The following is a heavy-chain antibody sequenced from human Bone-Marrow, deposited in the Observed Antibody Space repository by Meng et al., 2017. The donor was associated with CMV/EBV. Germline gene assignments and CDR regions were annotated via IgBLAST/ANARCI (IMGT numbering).Heavy chain of an antibody. CDR1: GYNFTGYY. CDR2: INPNSGGT. D-gene: IGHD2-2*02. Sequence: ASVKVSCKASGYNFTGYYMHWVRQAPGQGLEWMGWINPNSGGTNYARKFQGRITMTRDTSINTAYMDLRRLRSNEMAVYYCARGGRYCSSTSCYTKWYFDLWGRGTLVTVSS. J-gene: IGHJ2*01. CDR3: ARGGRYCSSTSCYTKWYFDL. V-gene: IGHV1-2*02.